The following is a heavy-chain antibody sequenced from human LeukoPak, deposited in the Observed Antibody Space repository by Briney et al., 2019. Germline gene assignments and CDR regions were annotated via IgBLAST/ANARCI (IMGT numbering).Heavy chain of an antibody. J-gene: IGHJ4*02. V-gene: IGHV3-49*03. Sequence: PGRSLRLSCTVSGFTFGDHAMSWFRQAPGKGLEWVSYIRSKAYGGTTEYAASVKGRFTISRDDSESIAYLQMNSLKTEDTAVYYCTRDLPSSYYDSSGYSLWYFDYWGQGTLVTVSS. CDR3: TRDLPSSYYDSSGYSLWYFDY. CDR2: IRSKAYGGTT. CDR1: GFTFGDHA. D-gene: IGHD3-22*01.